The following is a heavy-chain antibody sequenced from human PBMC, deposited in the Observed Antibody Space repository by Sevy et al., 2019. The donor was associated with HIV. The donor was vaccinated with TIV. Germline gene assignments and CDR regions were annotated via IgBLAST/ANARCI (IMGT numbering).Heavy chain of an antibody. Sequence: ASVKVSCKASGYTFTGYYLHWVRQAPGQGLEWMGRINPNSGGTNYAQKFQGRVTMTRDTSISTAYMELSRLGSDDTAVYYCARLATVTMSPGGYWGQGTLVTVSS. J-gene: IGHJ4*02. D-gene: IGHD4-17*01. CDR2: INPNSGGT. CDR3: ARLATVTMSPGGY. CDR1: GYTFTGYY. V-gene: IGHV1-2*06.